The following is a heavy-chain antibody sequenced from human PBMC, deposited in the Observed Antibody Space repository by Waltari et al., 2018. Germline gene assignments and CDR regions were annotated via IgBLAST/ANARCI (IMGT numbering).Heavy chain of an antibody. D-gene: IGHD3-10*01. J-gene: IGHJ3*02. CDR1: GFTFSSYS. CDR2: ISSSSSTI. Sequence: GGGLVQPGGSLRLSCAASGFTFSSYSMNWVRQAPGKGLEWVSYISSSSSTIYYADSVKGRFTISRDNAKNSLYLQMNSLRAEDTAVYYCARDYQTGYYYGSGNAFDIWGQGTMVTVSS. CDR3: ARDYQTGYYYGSGNAFDI. V-gene: IGHV3-48*01.